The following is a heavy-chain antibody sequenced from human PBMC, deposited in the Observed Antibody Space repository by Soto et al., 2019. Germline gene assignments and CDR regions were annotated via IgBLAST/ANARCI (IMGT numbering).Heavy chain of an antibody. CDR3: ARVGAGLLPHDAFDI. CDR2: IYPGDSDT. Sequence: PGESLKISCKGSGYSFTSYWIGWVRQMPWKGLEWMGIIYPGDSDTRYSPSFQGQVTISADKSISTAYLQWSSLKASDTAMYYCARVGAGLLPHDAFDIWGQGTMVTVSS. D-gene: IGHD3-22*01. J-gene: IGHJ3*02. V-gene: IGHV5-51*01. CDR1: GYSFTSYW.